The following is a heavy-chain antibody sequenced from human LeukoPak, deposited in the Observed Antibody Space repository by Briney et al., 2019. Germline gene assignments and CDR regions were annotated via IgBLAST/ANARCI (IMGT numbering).Heavy chain of an antibody. CDR3: ARVGSSGEFDL. CDR1: GYTLSDYG. V-gene: IGHV1-18*01. Sequence: ASVKVSCKSSGYTLSDYGFTWVRQAPGQGLEGMGWISGFNGKTSYAVRVQDRLTLTTDTSTNTTTLDLRGLRPDDTAMYYCARVGSSGEFDLWGQGTLLTVSS. CDR2: ISGFNGKT. J-gene: IGHJ5*02. D-gene: IGHD6-13*01.